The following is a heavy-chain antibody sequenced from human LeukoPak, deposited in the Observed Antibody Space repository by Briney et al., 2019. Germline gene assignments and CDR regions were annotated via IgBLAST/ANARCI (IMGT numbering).Heavy chain of an antibody. CDR2: ISPDSGAT. V-gene: IGHV1-2*06. CDR3: GRDLWGWGSDYLDY. J-gene: IGHJ4*02. CDR1: GYTFTDYY. D-gene: IGHD4/OR15-4a*01. Sequence: GASVKVSCKASGYTFTDYYVHWVRLVPGQGLEWMGRISPDSGATNYAEKCQSRVTMAMDKSINTVYMEMSSLRSDDPAVYYCGRDLWGWGSDYLDYWGQGTMVTVYS.